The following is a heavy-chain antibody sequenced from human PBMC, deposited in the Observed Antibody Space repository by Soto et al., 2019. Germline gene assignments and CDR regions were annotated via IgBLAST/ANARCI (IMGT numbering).Heavy chain of an antibody. CDR2: IKQDGSEK. D-gene: IGHD2-15*01. CDR1: GFTFSSYW. Sequence: TGGSLRLSCAASGFTFSSYWMSWVRQAPGKGLEWVANIKQDGSEKYYVDSVKGRFTISRDNAKNSLYLQMNSLRAEDTAVYYCARERGGYCSGNSCPGTIDYWGQGTLVTVSS. CDR3: ARERGGYCSGNSCPGTIDY. V-gene: IGHV3-7*01. J-gene: IGHJ4*02.